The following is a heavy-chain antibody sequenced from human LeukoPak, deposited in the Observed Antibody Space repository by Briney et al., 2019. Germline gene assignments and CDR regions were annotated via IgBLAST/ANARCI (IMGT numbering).Heavy chain of an antibody. D-gene: IGHD3-10*01. CDR3: ARPNGSGSYLKSYYYYMDV. Sequence: ASVKVSCKASGGTFSSYAISWVRQAPGQGLEWTGGIIPIFGTANYAQKFQGRVTITADESTSTAYMELSSLRSEDTAVYYCARPNGSGSYLKSYYYYMDVWGKGTTVTVSS. V-gene: IGHV1-69*13. CDR2: IIPIFGTA. CDR1: GGTFSSYA. J-gene: IGHJ6*03.